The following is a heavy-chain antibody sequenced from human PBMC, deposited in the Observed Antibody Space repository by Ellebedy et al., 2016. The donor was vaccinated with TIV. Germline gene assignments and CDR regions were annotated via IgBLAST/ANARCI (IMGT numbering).Heavy chain of an antibody. CDR2: IYPGDSDT. J-gene: IGHJ6*02. CDR1: GYSFTSYW. D-gene: IGHD2-2*01. Sequence: GESLKISCKGSGYSFTSYWIGWVRQMPGKGLEWMGIIYPGDSDTRYSPSFQGQVTISADKSISTAYLQWSSLKASDTAMYYCARRSCSSTSCYEGKKDYHYYGMDVWGQGTTVTVSS. CDR3: ARRSCSSTSCYEGKKDYHYYGMDV. V-gene: IGHV5-51*01.